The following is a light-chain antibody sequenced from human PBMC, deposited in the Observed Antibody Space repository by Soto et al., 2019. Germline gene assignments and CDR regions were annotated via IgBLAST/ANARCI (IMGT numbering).Light chain of an antibody. CDR3: SSYTSSCTLFV. J-gene: IGLJ1*01. CDR1: SSDVGDNNY. CDR2: DVT. V-gene: IGLV2-14*01. Sequence: QYALTQPASVSGSPGQSITISCTGTSSDVGDNNYVSWYQQHPGKAPKLMIYDVTHRPSGISNRFSGSKSGNTASLTISGLQAEDGADYYCSSYTSSCTLFVFGTGTKLTVL.